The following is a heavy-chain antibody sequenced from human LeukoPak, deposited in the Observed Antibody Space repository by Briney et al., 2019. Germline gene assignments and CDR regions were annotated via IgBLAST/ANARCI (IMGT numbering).Heavy chain of an antibody. V-gene: IGHV3-23*01. CDR2: ISGSGGST. D-gene: IGHD1-26*01. CDR1: GFTFSSYA. Sequence: GGSLRLSCAASGFTFSSYAMSWVRQAPGKGLEWVSAISGSGGSTYYADSAKGRFTISRDNSKDTLYLQMNSLRAEDTAVYYCARDYSGKYTVDYWGQGTLVTVSS. CDR3: ARDYSGKYTVDY. J-gene: IGHJ4*02.